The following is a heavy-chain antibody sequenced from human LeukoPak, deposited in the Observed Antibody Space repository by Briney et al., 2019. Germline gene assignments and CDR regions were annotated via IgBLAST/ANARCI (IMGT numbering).Heavy chain of an antibody. J-gene: IGHJ5*02. CDR2: ITSSGGGT. D-gene: IGHD6-6*01. CDR3: ARSYSSSSSWFDP. Sequence: GRSLRLSCAASGFTFSSYAMTWVRQSPGTGLEWVSTITSSGGGTYYADSVKGRFTISRDNSKNTVYLQMNSLRAEDTAVYYCARSYSSSSSWFDPWGQGTLVTVSS. CDR1: GFTFSSYA. V-gene: IGHV3-23*01.